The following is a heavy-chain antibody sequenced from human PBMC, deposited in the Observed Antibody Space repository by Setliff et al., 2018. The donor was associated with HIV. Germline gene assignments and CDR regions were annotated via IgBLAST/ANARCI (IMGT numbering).Heavy chain of an antibody. J-gene: IGHJ5*02. V-gene: IGHV1-18*01. Sequence: ASVKVSCKAPGCTFTSYGISWVRQAPGQGLEWMGWISAYNGNTNYAQKLQGRVTMTTDTATSTAYMELRSLRSDDTAVYYCARYEGTMVRGVASVYNWFDPWGQGTLVTVSS. D-gene: IGHD3-10*01. CDR2: ISAYNGNT. CDR3: ARYEGTMVRGVASVYNWFDP. CDR1: GCTFTSYG.